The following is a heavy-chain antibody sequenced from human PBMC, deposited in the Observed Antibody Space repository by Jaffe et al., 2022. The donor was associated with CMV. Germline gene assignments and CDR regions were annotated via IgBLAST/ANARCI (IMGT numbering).Heavy chain of an antibody. CDR1: GFTFSSYG. Sequence: QVQLVESGGGVVQPGRSLRLSCAASGFTFSSYGMHWVRQAPGKGLEWVAVISYDGSNKYYADSVKGRFTISRDNSKNTLYLQMNSLRAEDTAVYYCAKDTEMATITPLYGMDVWGQGTTVTVSS. CDR3: AKDTEMATITPLYGMDV. J-gene: IGHJ6*02. V-gene: IGHV3-30*18. D-gene: IGHD5-12*01. CDR2: ISYDGSNK.